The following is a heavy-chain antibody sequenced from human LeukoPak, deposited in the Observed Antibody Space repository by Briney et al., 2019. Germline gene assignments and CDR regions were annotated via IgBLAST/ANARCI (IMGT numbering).Heavy chain of an antibody. CDR3: AKESGPYDYVWGSYRLTYYYYYYMDV. J-gene: IGHJ6*03. CDR1: GFTFSSYE. CDR2: ISSSGSTI. D-gene: IGHD3-16*02. Sequence: GGSLRLSCAASGFTFSSYETNWVRQAPGKGLEWVSYISSSGSTIYYADSVKGRFTISRDNSKNTLYLQMNSLRAEDTAVYYCAKESGPYDYVWGSYRLTYYYYYYMDVWGKGTTVTVSS. V-gene: IGHV3-48*03.